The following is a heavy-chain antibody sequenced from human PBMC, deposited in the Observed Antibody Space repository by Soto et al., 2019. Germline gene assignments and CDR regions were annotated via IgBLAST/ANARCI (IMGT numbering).Heavy chain of an antibody. CDR3: AKELYYYDSSGYPFDY. V-gene: IGHV3-23*01. Sequence: SGGSLRLSCAASGFTFSSYAMSWVRQAPGKGLEWVSAISGSGGSTYYADSVKGRFTISRDNSKNTLYLQMNSLRAEDTAVYYCAKELYYYDSSGYPFDYWGQGTLVTVSS. D-gene: IGHD3-22*01. CDR1: GFTFSSYA. CDR2: ISGSGGST. J-gene: IGHJ4*02.